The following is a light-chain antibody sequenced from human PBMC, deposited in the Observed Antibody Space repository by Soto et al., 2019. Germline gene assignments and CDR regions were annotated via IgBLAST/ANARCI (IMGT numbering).Light chain of an antibody. V-gene: IGKV3-20*01. CDR2: GAA. J-gene: IGKJ1*01. CDR1: QSVISSY. CDR3: QQYGRPPRT. Sequence: EMVLTQSPGTLSLSPGERATLSCRASQSVISSYLAWYQPKSGQAPRLLIYGAAKRATGIPDRFSGSGSGTDFTLTISRLEPEDYAVYYCQQYGRPPRTFGQGTKVDIK.